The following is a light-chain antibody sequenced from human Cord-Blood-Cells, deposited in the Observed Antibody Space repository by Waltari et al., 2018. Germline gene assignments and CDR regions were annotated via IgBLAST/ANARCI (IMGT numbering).Light chain of an antibody. J-gene: IGKJ4*01. V-gene: IGKV1-39*01. CDR3: QQSYSTPLT. Sequence: DIQMTPSPSSLSASLGDRVTITSQSSESISSYLNWYQQKPGKAPKLLIYAASSLQSGVPSRFSGSGSVTDCTLNISSLQPEDFATYYCQQSYSTPLTLGGGTKAEIK. CDR1: ESISSY. CDR2: AAS.